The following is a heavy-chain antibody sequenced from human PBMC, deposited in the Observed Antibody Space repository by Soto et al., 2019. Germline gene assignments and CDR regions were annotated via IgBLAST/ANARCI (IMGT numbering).Heavy chain of an antibody. D-gene: IGHD4-4*01. CDR1: GFTFRDFD. V-gene: IGHV3-48*02. J-gene: IGHJ6*02. CDR2: ISSGSGTI. CDR3: ARPEKTTAFYYYAMDV. Sequence: EVQLVESGGGLAQPGGSLRLSCAASGFTFRDFDMYWVRQAPGKGLEWLSYISSGSGTIYYADSVKGRFTISRDNAKNSLYLQMNCLRDEDTAVYYCARPEKTTAFYYYAMDVWGQGTTVTVSS.